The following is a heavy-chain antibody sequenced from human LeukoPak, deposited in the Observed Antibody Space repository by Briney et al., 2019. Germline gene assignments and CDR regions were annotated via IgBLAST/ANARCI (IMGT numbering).Heavy chain of an antibody. CDR2: VHYRGSP. J-gene: IGHJ4*02. CDR3: ARYSTSWDY. D-gene: IGHD2-2*01. CDR1: GGSVITYY. Sequence: SETLSVICTVSGGSVITYYWSWIRQFPGKRLEWIGHVHYRGSPDYNPSLTSRVTISVDTSKNQFSLRLTSVTAADTAVYYCARYSTSWDYWGQGTLVTVSS. V-gene: IGHV4-59*02.